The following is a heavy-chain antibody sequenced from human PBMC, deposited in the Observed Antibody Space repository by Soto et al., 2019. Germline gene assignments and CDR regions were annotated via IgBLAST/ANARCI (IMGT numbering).Heavy chain of an antibody. V-gene: IGHV3-53*01. D-gene: IGHD2-15*01. CDR2: IYTRGST. Sequence: GGSLRLSCAGSGFTVNNNDMSWVRQAPGRGLEWVSLIYTRGSTQYADSVKGRLTISRDDSKNTRHLQMNGLRAEDTAVYFCVRDGGSGVPATPYNYYGMDVWGQGTTVTVSS. CDR3: VRDGGSGVPATPYNYYGMDV. CDR1: GFTVNNND. J-gene: IGHJ6*02.